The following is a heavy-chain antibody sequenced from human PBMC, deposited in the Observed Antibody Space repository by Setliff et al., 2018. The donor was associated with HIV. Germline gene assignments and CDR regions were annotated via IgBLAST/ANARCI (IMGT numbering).Heavy chain of an antibody. CDR1: GFTFSNHV. V-gene: IGHV3-23*01. Sequence: GSLRLSCAASGFTFSNHVMNWVRQAPGKGLEWVSAISTSGGAADYADSVKGRFTISRDNSRNTLYLQMNSLTAEDTAIYYCAKRDYEDSTSYAPFFQYWGQGTLVTVSS. D-gene: IGHD3-22*01. CDR3: AKRDYEDSTSYAPFFQY. J-gene: IGHJ1*01. CDR2: ISTSGGAA.